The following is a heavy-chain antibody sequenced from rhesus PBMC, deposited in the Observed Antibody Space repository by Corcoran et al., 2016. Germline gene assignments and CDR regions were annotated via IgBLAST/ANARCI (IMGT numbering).Heavy chain of an antibody. D-gene: IGHD1-26*01. Sequence: QVQLQESGPGLVKPSETLSLTCAVSGGSISSSNWWSWIRQAPGKGLEWIGDIYGGSGSTSYNPSLKSRVTRSTDTSKNQFSLKLSSVTAADTAVYYCARQDWNYRFDYWGQGVLVTVSS. CDR2: IYGGSGST. CDR1: GGSISSSNW. J-gene: IGHJ4*01. CDR3: ARQDWNYRFDY. V-gene: IGHV4-93*02.